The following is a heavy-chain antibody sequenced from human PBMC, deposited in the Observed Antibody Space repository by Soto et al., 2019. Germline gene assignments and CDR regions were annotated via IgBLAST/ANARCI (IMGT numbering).Heavy chain of an antibody. J-gene: IGHJ5*02. V-gene: IGHV3-13*01. CDR1: GFTFSSYD. D-gene: IGHD2-2*02. CDR2: IGTAGDT. CDR3: ARVAVAAKICSSTSCYMILFDP. Sequence: GGSLRLSCAASGFTFSSYDMHWVRQATGKGLEWVSAIGTAGDTYYPGSVKGRFTISRENAKNSLYLQMNSLRAGDTAVYYCARVAVAAKICSSTSCYMILFDPWGQGTLVPVSS.